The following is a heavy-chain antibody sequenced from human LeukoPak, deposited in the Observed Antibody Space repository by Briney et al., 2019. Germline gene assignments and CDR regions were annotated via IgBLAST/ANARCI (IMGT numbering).Heavy chain of an antibody. D-gene: IGHD1-7*01. Sequence: ASVKVSCTASGYTFTSYYMHWVRQAPGQGLEWMGIINPSGGSTSYAQKFQGRVTMTRDMSTSTVYMELSSLRSEDTAVYYCAREPAYNWNYWAVDYWGQGTLVTVSS. V-gene: IGHV1-46*01. CDR1: GYTFTSYY. J-gene: IGHJ4*02. CDR2: INPSGGST. CDR3: AREPAYNWNYWAVDY.